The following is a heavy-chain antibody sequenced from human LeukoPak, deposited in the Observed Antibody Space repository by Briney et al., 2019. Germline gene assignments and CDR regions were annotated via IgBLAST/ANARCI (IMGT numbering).Heavy chain of an antibody. CDR2: ISAYNGNT. CDR1: GYTFISYG. J-gene: IGHJ4*02. Sequence: ASVKVSCKASGYTFISYGISWVRQAPGQGLEWMGWISAYNGNTNYAQKLQGRVTMTTDTSTSTTNMELRSLRSDDTAVYYCARDVAGRFDYWGQGTLVTVSS. CDR3: ARDVAGRFDY. D-gene: IGHD6-19*01. V-gene: IGHV1-18*01.